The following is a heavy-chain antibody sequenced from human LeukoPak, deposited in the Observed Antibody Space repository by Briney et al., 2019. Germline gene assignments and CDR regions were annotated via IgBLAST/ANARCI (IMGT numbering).Heavy chain of an antibody. CDR1: GFTVSSNY. CDR2: IYSGGST. Sequence: GGSLRLSCAASGFTVSSNYMSWVRQAPGKGLEWVSVIYSGGSTYYADSVKGRFTISRDNSKNTLYLQMNSLRAEDTAVYYCARFSGSYFGFDPWGQGTLVTVSS. CDR3: ARFSGSYFGFDP. J-gene: IGHJ5*02. D-gene: IGHD1-26*01. V-gene: IGHV3-53*01.